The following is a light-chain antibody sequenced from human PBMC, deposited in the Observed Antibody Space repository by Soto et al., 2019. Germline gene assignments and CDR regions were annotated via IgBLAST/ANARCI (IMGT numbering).Light chain of an antibody. CDR3: QQYGRPPDLST. V-gene: IGKV3-20*01. J-gene: IGKJ3*01. Sequence: EIVLTQSPGTLSLSPGEGGTLSCRASQSVGSSYLAWYQQKVGQAPRLLIYGASSRATGISDRFSGSGSGTDFTLTISRLEPEDFAVYYCQQYGRPPDLSTVGPGTKVDSK. CDR1: QSVGSSY. CDR2: GAS.